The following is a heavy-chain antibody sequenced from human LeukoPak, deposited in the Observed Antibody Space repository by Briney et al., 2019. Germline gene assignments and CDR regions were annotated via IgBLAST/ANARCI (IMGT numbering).Heavy chain of an antibody. D-gene: IGHD3-10*01. J-gene: IGHJ6*03. CDR1: GGTFSSYA. CDR3: ASQRGFGELNFQRYYYYYMDV. Sequence: ASVKVSCKASGGTFSSYAISWVRQAPGQGLEWMEGIIPIFGTANYAQKFQGRVTITTDESTSTAYMELSSLRSEDTAVYYCASQRGFGELNFQRYYYYYMDVWGKGTTVTVSS. CDR2: IIPIFGTA. V-gene: IGHV1-69*05.